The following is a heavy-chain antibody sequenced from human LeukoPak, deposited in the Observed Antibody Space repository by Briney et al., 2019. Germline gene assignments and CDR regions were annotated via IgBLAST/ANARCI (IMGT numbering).Heavy chain of an antibody. CDR3: ARHLSSITSCPNY. CDR1: GYSFASYW. CDR2: IYPGNSDI. V-gene: IGHV5-51*01. Sequence: GESLKISCKGSGYSFASYWIAWVRQMPGKGLGWMGVIYPGNSDITYSPSFQGQVTISADESVSTAYLHWSSLKASDTAIYYCARHLSSITSCPNYWGQGTLVTVSS. D-gene: IGHD2-2*01. J-gene: IGHJ4*02.